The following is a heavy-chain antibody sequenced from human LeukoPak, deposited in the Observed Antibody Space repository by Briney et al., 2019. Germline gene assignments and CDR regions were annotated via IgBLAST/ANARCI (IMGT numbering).Heavy chain of an antibody. Sequence: PSETLSLTCTVSAGSISSSTYSWGWIRQPPGKGLEWIGSIYYSGSTYYNPSLKSRVTISVDTSKNQFSLKLSSVTAADTAVYYCARVAATYVRKPFDYWGQGTLVTVSS. V-gene: IGHV4-39*07. D-gene: IGHD2-15*01. CDR2: IYYSGST. CDR3: ARVAATYVRKPFDY. CDR1: AGSISSSTYS. J-gene: IGHJ4*02.